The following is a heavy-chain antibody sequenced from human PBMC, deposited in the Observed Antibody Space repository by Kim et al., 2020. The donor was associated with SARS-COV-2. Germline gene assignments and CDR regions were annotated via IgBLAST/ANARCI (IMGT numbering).Heavy chain of an antibody. D-gene: IGHD3-22*01. J-gene: IGHJ4*02. CDR3: AKDRNSAYYAYYFDS. V-gene: IGHV3-23*01. CDR1: GFTFSSYA. Sequence: GGSLRLSCAVSGFTFSSYAMTWVRQAPGKGLEWVSAISGSGGSTYYADSVKGRFTISRDNSKNTLYLHLNSLRAEDTAVYYCAKDRNSAYYAYYFDSWGQGTLVTVSS. CDR2: ISGSGGST.